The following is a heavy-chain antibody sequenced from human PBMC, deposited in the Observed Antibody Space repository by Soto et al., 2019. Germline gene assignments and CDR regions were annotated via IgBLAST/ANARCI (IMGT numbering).Heavy chain of an antibody. CDR1: GYAFTSYA. V-gene: IGHV1-3*01. J-gene: IGHJ5*02. Sequence: SVKVSFKASGYAFTSYAMHWVRQAPGQRLEWMGWINAGNGNTKYSQKFQGRVTITRDTSASTAYMELSSLRSEDTAVYYCARDVLRFLEWLGFDPWGQGTLVTVSS. CDR3: ARDVLRFLEWLGFDP. CDR2: INAGNGNT. D-gene: IGHD3-3*01.